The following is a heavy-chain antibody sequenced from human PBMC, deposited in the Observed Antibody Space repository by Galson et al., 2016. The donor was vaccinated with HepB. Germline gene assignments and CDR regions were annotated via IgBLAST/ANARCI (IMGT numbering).Heavy chain of an antibody. J-gene: IGHJ6*02. CDR2: IYPGVFDT. CDR1: GYTFDSYW. CDR3: ARSLTGSYDFRGAIYNYYAMDV. D-gene: IGHD3-3*01. Sequence: QSGAAVKKPGESLKISCRGSGYTFDSYWIGWVRQMPGKGREWMAIIYPGVFDTRYSPSFQGEVTISVDKSISTAYLQWSSLTASDTAMYYCARSLTGSYDFRGAIYNYYAMDVWGQGTTVIVS. V-gene: IGHV5-51*01.